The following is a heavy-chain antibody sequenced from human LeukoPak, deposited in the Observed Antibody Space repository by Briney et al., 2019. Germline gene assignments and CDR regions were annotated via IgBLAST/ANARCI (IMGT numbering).Heavy chain of an antibody. CDR2: ISYDGSNK. D-gene: IGHD6-19*01. Sequence: GGSLRLSCAASGFTFSSYAMHWVRQAPGKGLEWVAVISYDGSNKYYADSVKGRFTISRDNSKNTLYLQMNSLRAEDTAVYYCARDLSRRGWYEGWSDAFDIWGQGTMVTVSS. CDR3: ARDLSRRGWYEGWSDAFDI. V-gene: IGHV3-30-3*01. J-gene: IGHJ3*02. CDR1: GFTFSSYA.